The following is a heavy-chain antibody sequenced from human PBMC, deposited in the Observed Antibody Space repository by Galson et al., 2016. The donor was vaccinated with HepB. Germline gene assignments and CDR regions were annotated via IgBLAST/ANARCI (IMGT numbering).Heavy chain of an antibody. V-gene: IGHV4-61*01. Sequence: SETLSLTCTVSGGSVSSGSYYWSWIRQPPGKGLEWIGYIYYSGSTKYNPSLKSRVTISVDTSKNQFSLKLTSVTAADTAVYYCARGPSRSGSYSDVWGQGTLVTVSS. J-gene: IGHJ4*02. CDR1: GGSVSSGSYY. D-gene: IGHD3-10*01. CDR3: ARGPSRSGSYSDV. CDR2: IYYSGST.